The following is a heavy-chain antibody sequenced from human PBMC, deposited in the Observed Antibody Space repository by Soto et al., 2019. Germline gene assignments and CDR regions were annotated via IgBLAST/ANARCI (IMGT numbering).Heavy chain of an antibody. CDR3: ARGVPLYDILTGYYNVASYDFDY. CDR1: GGSISSSNW. D-gene: IGHD3-9*01. CDR2: IYHSGST. J-gene: IGHJ4*02. Sequence: SETLSLTCAVSGGSISSSNWWSWVRQPAGKGLEWIGEIYHSGSTNYNPSLKSRVTISVDKSKNQFSLKLSSVTAADTAVYYCARGVPLYDILTGYYNVASYDFDYWGQGTLVT. V-gene: IGHV4-4*02.